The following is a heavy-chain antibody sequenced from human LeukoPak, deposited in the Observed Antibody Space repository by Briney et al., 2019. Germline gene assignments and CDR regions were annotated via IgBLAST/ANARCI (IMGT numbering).Heavy chain of an antibody. Sequence: SETLSLTCTVSGGSISSGGYYWSCIRQHPGKGLEWIGYIYYSGTTYYNPSLKSRVTISVDTSTNQFSLKLSSVTAADTAVYYCAIGYGSGGFDPWDQGTLVTVSS. CDR3: AIGYGSGGFDP. J-gene: IGHJ5*02. CDR1: GGSISSGGYY. CDR2: IYYSGTT. V-gene: IGHV4-31*03. D-gene: IGHD3-10*01.